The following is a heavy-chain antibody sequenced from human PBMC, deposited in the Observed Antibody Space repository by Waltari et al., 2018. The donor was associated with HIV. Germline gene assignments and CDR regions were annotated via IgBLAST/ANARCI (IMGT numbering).Heavy chain of an antibody. J-gene: IGHJ4*02. Sequence: QVHLVESGGTVVQPGKSLRHSCVTDGFPTTAYSCSWFRQTPAAGLQWVAILWPDGNTRFYAPFVRGRFSISRDNTKKTVFLQMRALRADDTGVYFCARQGNTGTYFGGHRWGRGT. V-gene: IGHV3-33*01. CDR1: GFPTTAYS. CDR2: LWPDGNTR. CDR3: ARQGNTGTYFGGHR. D-gene: IGHD3-10*01.